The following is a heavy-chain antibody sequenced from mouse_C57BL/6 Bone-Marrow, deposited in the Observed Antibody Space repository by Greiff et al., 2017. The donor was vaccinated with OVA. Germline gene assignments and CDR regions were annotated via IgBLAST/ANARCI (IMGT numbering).Heavy chain of an antibody. CDR3: ARHYYGSTDYFDY. CDR1: GFTFSDYG. V-gene: IGHV5-17*01. J-gene: IGHJ2*01. Sequence: EVKVVESGGGLVKPGGSLKLSCAASGFTFSDYGMHWVRQAPEKGLEWVAYISSGSSTIYYADTVKGRFTISRDNAKNTLFLQMTSLRSEDTAMYYCARHYYGSTDYFDYWGQGTTLTVSS. D-gene: IGHD1-1*01. CDR2: ISSGSSTI.